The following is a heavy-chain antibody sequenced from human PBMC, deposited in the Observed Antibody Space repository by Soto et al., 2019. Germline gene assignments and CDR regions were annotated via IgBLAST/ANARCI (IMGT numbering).Heavy chain of an antibody. D-gene: IGHD3-22*01. CDR2: ISSSSSTI. Sequence: GGSLRLSCAASGFTFSSYSMNWVRQAPGKGLEWVSYISSSSSTIYYADSVKGRFTISRDNAKNSLYLQMNSLRDEDTAVYYSARSTPYYYDSSGYDSDYWGQGTLVTVSS. CDR3: ARSTPYYYDSSGYDSDY. CDR1: GFTFSSYS. J-gene: IGHJ4*02. V-gene: IGHV3-48*02.